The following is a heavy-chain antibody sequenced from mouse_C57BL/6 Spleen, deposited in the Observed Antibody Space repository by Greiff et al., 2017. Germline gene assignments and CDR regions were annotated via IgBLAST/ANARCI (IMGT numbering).Heavy chain of an antibody. CDR3: ARGGDYDGWYFDV. CDR2: INPNNGGT. J-gene: IGHJ1*03. D-gene: IGHD2-4*01. V-gene: IGHV1-18*01. Sequence: EVKLLESGPELVKPGASVKIPCKASGYTFTDYNMDWVKQSHGKSLEWIGDINPNNGGTIYNQKFKGKATLTVDKSSSTAYMELRSLTSEDTAVYYCARGGDYDGWYFDVWGTGTTVTVSS. CDR1: GYTFTDYN.